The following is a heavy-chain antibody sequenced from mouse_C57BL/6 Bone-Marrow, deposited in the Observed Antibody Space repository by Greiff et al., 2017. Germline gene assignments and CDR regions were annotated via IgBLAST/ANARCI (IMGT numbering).Heavy chain of an antibody. CDR3: TPIYDGLDY. CDR1: GFNIKDDY. J-gene: IGHJ2*01. V-gene: IGHV14-4*01. CDR2: IDPENGDT. Sequence: VQLQQSGAELVRPGASVKLSCTASGFNIKDDYMHWVKQRPEQGLEWIGWIDPENGDTEYASKFQGKATITAETSSNTAYLQLSSLTSEDTAVYYCTPIYDGLDYWGQGTTLTVSS. D-gene: IGHD2-3*01.